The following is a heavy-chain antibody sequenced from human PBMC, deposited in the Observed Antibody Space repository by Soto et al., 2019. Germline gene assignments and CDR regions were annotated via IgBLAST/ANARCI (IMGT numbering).Heavy chain of an antibody. J-gene: IGHJ4*02. Sequence: GGSLRLSCAASGFTFSSYSMNWDRQAPGKGLEWVSYISSSSSTTYYADSVKGRFTISRDNAKNSLYLQMNSLRAEDTAVYYCAREITGYGSLTYFDYWGQGTLVTVS. CDR2: ISSSSSTT. D-gene: IGHD3-10*01. CDR1: GFTFSSYS. CDR3: AREITGYGSLTYFDY. V-gene: IGHV3-48*04.